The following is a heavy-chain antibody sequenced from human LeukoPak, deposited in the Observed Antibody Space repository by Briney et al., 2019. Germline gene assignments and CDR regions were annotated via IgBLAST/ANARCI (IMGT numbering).Heavy chain of an antibody. CDR1: GFTFSSYG. CDR3: AKGSCDEAQYYYYYMDV. CDR2: IRYDGSKK. Sequence: QSGGSLRLSCAASGFTFSSYGMHWVRQAPGKGLEWVAFIRYDGSKKYYADSVKRRFTISRDNSNDTLYMHVNSLRPDDTAVYDCAKGSCDEAQYYYYYMDVWGKGTTVTISS. V-gene: IGHV3-30*02. J-gene: IGHJ6*03.